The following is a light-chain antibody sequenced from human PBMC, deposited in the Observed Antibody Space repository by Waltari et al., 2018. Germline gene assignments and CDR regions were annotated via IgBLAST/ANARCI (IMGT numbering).Light chain of an antibody. CDR3: QQYVVIPWT. J-gene: IGKJ1*01. V-gene: IGKV4-1*01. Sequence: DIVMTQSPDSLAVSLGERAIIKCNSRQSVLYSSNNKNYLAWYQQKPGQPPKLLIYWASTRELGVPDRFSGSGSGTDFTLTINSLQAEDVAVYYCQQYVVIPWTFGQGTKVEVK. CDR2: WAS. CDR1: QSVLYSSNNKNY.